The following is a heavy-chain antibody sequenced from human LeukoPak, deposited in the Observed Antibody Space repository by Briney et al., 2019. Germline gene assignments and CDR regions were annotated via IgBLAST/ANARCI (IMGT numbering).Heavy chain of an antibody. CDR3: AKVGWTGTNMPRYFDY. Sequence: GGSLRLSCAASGFTFSSYGMHWVRQAPGKGLEWVAVISYDGSNKYYADSVKGRFTISRDDSKNTLYLQMSSLRGEDTAVYYCAKVGWTGTNMPRYFDYWGQGTLVTVSS. CDR2: ISYDGSNK. V-gene: IGHV3-30*18. D-gene: IGHD1/OR15-1a*01. CDR1: GFTFSSYG. J-gene: IGHJ4*02.